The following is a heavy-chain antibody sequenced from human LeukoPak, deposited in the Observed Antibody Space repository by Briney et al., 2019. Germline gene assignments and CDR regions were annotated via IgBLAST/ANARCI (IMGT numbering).Heavy chain of an antibody. V-gene: IGHV5-51*01. Sequence: KSGEPLNFSCKASGSSFTSNWIGGLRQMPGRGREGMSIMYPRDTDTRYSPSFQGQITISTDKSTSTAYLQWSSMEASDTAMYYCARRGATRSGMDVWGQGTTVTVSS. CDR3: ARRGATRSGMDV. CDR2: MYPRDTDT. J-gene: IGHJ6*02. CDR1: GSSFTSNW. D-gene: IGHD1-26*01.